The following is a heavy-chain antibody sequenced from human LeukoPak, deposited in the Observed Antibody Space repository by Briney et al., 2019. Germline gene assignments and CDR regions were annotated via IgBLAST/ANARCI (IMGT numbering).Heavy chain of an antibody. D-gene: IGHD1-26*01. CDR1: GGSISSNDHF. J-gene: IGHJ3*02. CDR2: IFYTGST. Sequence: SETLSLTCTVSGGSISSNDHFWGWIRQPPGKELEWIANIFYTGSTFYNPSLRSRVTISVDTSTNQFSLKLSSVTAADTAVYSCARSYTGSYYGAFDIWGQGTMVTVSS. V-gene: IGHV4-39*01. CDR3: ARSYTGSYYGAFDI.